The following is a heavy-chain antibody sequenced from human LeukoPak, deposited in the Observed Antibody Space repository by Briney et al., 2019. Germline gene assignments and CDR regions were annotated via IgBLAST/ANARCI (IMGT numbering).Heavy chain of an antibody. D-gene: IGHD1-1*01. Sequence: PGGSLRLSCAASGFTISSNYMNWVRQAPGKGLERVSVIFNSGDTYYADSVKGRFTISRDTSKNTLYLQMNSLRVDDTAVYYCARDPAPATGAFDIWGQGTMVIIS. CDR2: IFNSGDT. CDR3: ARDPAPATGAFDI. V-gene: IGHV3-53*01. CDR1: GFTISSNY. J-gene: IGHJ3*02.